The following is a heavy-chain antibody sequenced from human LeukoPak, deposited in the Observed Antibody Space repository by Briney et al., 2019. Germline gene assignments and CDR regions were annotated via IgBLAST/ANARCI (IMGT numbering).Heavy chain of an antibody. Sequence: PGGSLRLSCAASGFTFSGGDMHWVRQASGKGLEWVGRITTKANRYATAYSASLKGRFTISRDDSKNTAYLQMNSLRTEDTAVYYCTTYKSGHYWGQGTLVTVSS. D-gene: IGHD3-3*01. CDR1: GFTFSGGD. J-gene: IGHJ4*02. V-gene: IGHV3-73*01. CDR3: TTYKSGHY. CDR2: ITTKANRYAT.